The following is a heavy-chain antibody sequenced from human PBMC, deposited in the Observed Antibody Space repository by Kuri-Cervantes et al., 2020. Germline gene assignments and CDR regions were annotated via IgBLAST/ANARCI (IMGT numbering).Heavy chain of an antibody. D-gene: IGHD2-15*01. CDR3: AHRQVAGPLDK. Sequence: FGPTLVKPTQTLTLTCTFSGFSLSTRGVAMGWIRQPPGKAPEWLALIYWDDDKRYSPSLKGRLTITKDTSKNQVVLTMTNMDPVDTATYYCAHRQVAGPLDKWGQGTLVTVSS. CDR2: IYWDDDK. CDR1: GFSLSTRGVA. J-gene: IGHJ4*01. V-gene: IGHV2-5*02.